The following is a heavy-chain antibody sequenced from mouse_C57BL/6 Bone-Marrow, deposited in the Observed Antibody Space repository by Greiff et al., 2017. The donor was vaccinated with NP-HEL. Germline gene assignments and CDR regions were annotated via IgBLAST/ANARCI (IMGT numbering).Heavy chain of an antibody. Sequence: VQLQQSGPELVKPGASVKIPCKASGYTFTDYNMDWVKQSHGKSLEWIGDINPNNGGTIYNQKFKGKATLTVDKSSSTAYMELRSLTSEDTAVYYCARRVYLYFDVWGTGTTVTVSS. CDR1: GYTFTDYN. V-gene: IGHV1-18*01. CDR3: ARRVYLYFDV. CDR2: INPNNGGT. D-gene: IGHD5-5*01. J-gene: IGHJ1*03.